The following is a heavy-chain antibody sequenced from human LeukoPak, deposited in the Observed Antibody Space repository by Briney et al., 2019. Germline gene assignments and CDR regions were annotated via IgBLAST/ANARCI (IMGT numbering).Heavy chain of an antibody. CDR1: GFTFSSYA. Sequence: PGGSLRLSCTASGFTFSSYAMSWVRQAPGKGLEWVSGISGSGDNTYYADSVKGRFTISRDNSKNTLYVQVNSLGTEDTPAYYCAKGSYYDSSGSFYFDYWGQGTLVIVSS. J-gene: IGHJ4*02. V-gene: IGHV3-23*01. D-gene: IGHD3-22*01. CDR2: ISGSGDNT. CDR3: AKGSYYDSSGSFYFDY.